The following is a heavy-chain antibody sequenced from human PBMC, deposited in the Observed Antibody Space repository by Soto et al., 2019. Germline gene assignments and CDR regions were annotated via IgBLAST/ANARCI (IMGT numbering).Heavy chain of an antibody. CDR3: ARDLAPYVSGWYVDYVDY. D-gene: IGHD6-19*01. Sequence: QVQLVQSGAEVKKPGASVKVSCKASGYTFTSYGITWVRQAPGQGLEWRGWISAYNGNTNHAHNLQGRVTMTTDTSTSTAYMELRSLRSDDTAVYYCARDLAPYVSGWYVDYVDYRGQGTLVTASS. CDR2: ISAYNGNT. V-gene: IGHV1-18*01. CDR1: GYTFTSYG. J-gene: IGHJ4*02.